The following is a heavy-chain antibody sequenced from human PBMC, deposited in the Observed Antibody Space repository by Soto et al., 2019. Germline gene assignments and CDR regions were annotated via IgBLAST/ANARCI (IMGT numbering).Heavy chain of an antibody. Sequence: AGSLRLSCAASGFTFSSYSMNWVRQAPGKGLEWVSSISSSSSYIYYADSVKGRFTISRDNAKNSLYLQMNSLRAEDTAVYYCASGIVVVVAATGVAFDIWGHGTMVTVSS. J-gene: IGHJ3*02. D-gene: IGHD2-15*01. CDR1: GFTFSSYS. V-gene: IGHV3-21*01. CDR2: ISSSSSYI. CDR3: ASGIVVVVAATGVAFDI.